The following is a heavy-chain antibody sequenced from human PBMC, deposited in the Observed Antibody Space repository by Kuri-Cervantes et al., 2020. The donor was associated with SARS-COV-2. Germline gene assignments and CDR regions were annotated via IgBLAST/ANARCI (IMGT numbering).Heavy chain of an antibody. D-gene: IGHD2-21*01. V-gene: IGHV3-30-3*01. CDR3: ASARVGVLDL. CDR2: ISSDGSNK. J-gene: IGHJ5*02. CDR1: GFTFNTCA. Sequence: GGSLRLTCAASGFTFNTCAMHWVRQAPGKGLEWVTMISSDGSNKNYADSVMGRFTISRDNSKNTLYLQINSLRSEDTAIFYCASARVGVLDLWGQGALVTVSS.